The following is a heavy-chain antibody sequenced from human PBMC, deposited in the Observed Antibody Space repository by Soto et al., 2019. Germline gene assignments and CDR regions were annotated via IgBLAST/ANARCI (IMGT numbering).Heavy chain of an antibody. J-gene: IGHJ4*02. CDR3: ARDYGRWLETHFDY. Sequence: ASVKVSCKASGYSFTNYGFSWVRQAPGQGLEWMGWINVYNGNIKYAQKVQGRLTMTIDKSTSTAYMELRSLRSEDTAVYYCARDYGRWLETHFDYWGQGALVTVSS. CDR2: INVYNGNI. D-gene: IGHD1-26*01. CDR1: GYSFTNYG. V-gene: IGHV1-18*04.